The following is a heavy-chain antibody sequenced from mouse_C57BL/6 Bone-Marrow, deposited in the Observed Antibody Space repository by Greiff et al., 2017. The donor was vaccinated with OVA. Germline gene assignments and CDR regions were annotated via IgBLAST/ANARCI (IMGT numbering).Heavy chain of an antibody. CDR3: TRGGFFDY. V-gene: IGHV1-15*01. J-gene: IGHJ2*01. Sequence: VQRVESGAELVRPGASVTLSCKASGYTFTDYEMHWVKQTPVHGLEWIGAIDPETGGTAYNQKFKGKAILTADKSSSTAYMELRSLTSEDSAVYYCTRGGFFDYWGQGTTLTVSS. CDR2: IDPETGGT. D-gene: IGHD3-1*01. CDR1: GYTFTDYE.